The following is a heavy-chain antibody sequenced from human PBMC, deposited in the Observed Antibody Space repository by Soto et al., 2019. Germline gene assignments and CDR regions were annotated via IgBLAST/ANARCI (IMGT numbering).Heavy chain of an antibody. CDR2: INAGNGNT. Sequence: ASVKVSCTASGYTFTSYAMHWVRQAPGQRLECMGWINAGNGNTEYSQKFKGRVTITRDTSASTAYMELSSLRSEDTAVYYCARRYFWGSLDVWGQGTTVTVSS. CDR3: ARRYFWGSLDV. V-gene: IGHV1-3*01. J-gene: IGHJ6*02. CDR1: GYTFTSYA. D-gene: IGHD3-3*01.